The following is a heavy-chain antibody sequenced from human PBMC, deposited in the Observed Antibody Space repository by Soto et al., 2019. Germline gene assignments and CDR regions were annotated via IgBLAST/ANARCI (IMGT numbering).Heavy chain of an antibody. CDR3: AKDIWNWNDPYYYYYGMDV. J-gene: IGHJ6*02. V-gene: IGHV3-9*01. D-gene: IGHD1-1*01. CDR2: ISWNSGSI. CDR1: GFTFDDYA. Sequence: GGSLRLSCAASGFTFDDYAMHWVRQAPGKGLEWVSGISWNSGSIGYADSVKGRFTSSRDNAKNSLYLQMNSLRAEDTALYYCAKDIWNWNDPYYYYYGMDVWGQGTTVTVSS.